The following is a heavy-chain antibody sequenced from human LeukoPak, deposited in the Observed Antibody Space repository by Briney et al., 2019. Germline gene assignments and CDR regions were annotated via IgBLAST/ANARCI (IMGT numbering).Heavy chain of an antibody. D-gene: IGHD6-13*01. J-gene: IGHJ4*02. CDR2: ISGSGGST. Sequence: GGSLRLSCAASGFTFSSYAMSWVRQAPGKGLEWVSAISGSGGSTYYADSVKGRFTISRDNSKNTLYLQMNSLRAEDTAVYYCAKEGQQLVQIRSYYFDYWGQGTLVTVSS. CDR1: GFTFSSYA. V-gene: IGHV3-23*01. CDR3: AKEGQQLVQIRSYYFDY.